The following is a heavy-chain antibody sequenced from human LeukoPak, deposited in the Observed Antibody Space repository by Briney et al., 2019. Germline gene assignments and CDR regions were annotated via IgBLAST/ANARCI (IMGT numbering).Heavy chain of an antibody. CDR1: GGSISSSSYY. CDR3: ARAGYWNDYFFDY. Sequence: SETLSLTCTVSGGSISSSSYYWGWIRQPPGKGLEWIGSIYYSGSTNYNPSLKSRVTISVDTSKNQFSLKLSSVTAADTAVYYCARAGYWNDYFFDYWGQGTLVTVSS. CDR2: IYYSGST. V-gene: IGHV4-39*07. D-gene: IGHD1-1*01. J-gene: IGHJ4*02.